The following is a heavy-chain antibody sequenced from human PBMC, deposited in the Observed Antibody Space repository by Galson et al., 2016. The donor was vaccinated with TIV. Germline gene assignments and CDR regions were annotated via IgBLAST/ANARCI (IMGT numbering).Heavy chain of an antibody. J-gene: IGHJ4*02. D-gene: IGHD5-24*01. CDR3: ARDSGRGGYTLDH. Sequence: SLRLSCAGSGFSFSDYYMSWIRQAPGKGLEWISYIGGTGIHKYYADSVKGRFTISRDNAQNSVSLQMNSLRVEDTAVYFCARDSGRGGYTLDHWGQGILVTVSS. V-gene: IGHV3-11*01. CDR2: IGGTGIHK. CDR1: GFSFSDYY.